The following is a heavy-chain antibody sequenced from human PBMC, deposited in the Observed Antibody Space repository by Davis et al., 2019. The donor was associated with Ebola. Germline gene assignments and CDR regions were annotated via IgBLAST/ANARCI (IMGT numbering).Heavy chain of an antibody. CDR2: ISGSGGST. Sequence: GESLKISCAASGFTFSSYAMSWVRQAPGKGLEWVSAISGSGGSTYYADSVKGRFTISRDNSKNTLYLQMNSLRAEDTAVYYCARDAHYDPYMDVWGKGTTVTVSS. V-gene: IGHV3-23*01. CDR1: GFTFSSYA. CDR3: ARDAHYDPYMDV. J-gene: IGHJ6*03. D-gene: IGHD3-3*01.